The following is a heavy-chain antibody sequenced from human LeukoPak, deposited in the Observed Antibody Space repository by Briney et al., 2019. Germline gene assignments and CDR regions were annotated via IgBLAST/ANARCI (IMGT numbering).Heavy chain of an antibody. D-gene: IGHD5-18*01. V-gene: IGHV4-59*11. CDR2: MTDSETT. CDR1: GVSITTHY. Sequence: SETLSLTCTVSGVSITTHYWSWLRQPPGKELEWIAYMTDSETTKNNPSLKSRITLSADTSKNQFSLSLSSVTEADTAVYLCATIKSGYPFGYFDFWGQGILVTVSS. J-gene: IGHJ4*02. CDR3: ATIKSGYPFGYFDF.